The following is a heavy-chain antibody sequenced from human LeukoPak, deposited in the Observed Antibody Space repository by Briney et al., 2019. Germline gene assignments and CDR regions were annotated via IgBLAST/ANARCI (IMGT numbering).Heavy chain of an antibody. CDR2: IYYSGST. CDR3: ARTKPGIAIVRAFDI. D-gene: IGHD6-13*01. CDR1: GGSISSGGYY. J-gene: IGHJ3*02. Sequence: PSETLSLTCTVSGGSISSGGYYWSWIRQHPGKGLEWIGYIYYSGSTYYNPSLKSRVTISVDTSKNQFSLKLSSVTAADTAVYYCARTKPGIAIVRAFDIWGQGTMVTVSS. V-gene: IGHV4-31*03.